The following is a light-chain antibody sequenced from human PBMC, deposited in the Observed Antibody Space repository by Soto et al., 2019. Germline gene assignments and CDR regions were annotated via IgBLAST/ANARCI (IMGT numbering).Light chain of an antibody. CDR2: DAS. Sequence: EIMLTQSPATLSLSPGERATLSSRASQSVGNNLAWYQQKPGQAPGLLIYDASNRATGIPARFSGSGSGTDFTLTISSLEAEDFAVYYCQQRSNWPPITFGQGTRLEN. V-gene: IGKV3-11*01. J-gene: IGKJ5*01. CDR1: QSVGNN. CDR3: QQRSNWPPIT.